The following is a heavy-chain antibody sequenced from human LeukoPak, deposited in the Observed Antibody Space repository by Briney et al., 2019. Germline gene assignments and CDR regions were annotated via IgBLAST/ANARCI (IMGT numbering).Heavy chain of an antibody. Sequence: GGSLRLSCAASGFTFSSFGMSWVRQAPGKGLEWVSAISSTGGTAYYADSVKGRFTISRDNAKNSLYLQMNSLRAEDTAVYYCARGTYSSSWYSYYYYMGVWGKGTTVTISS. CDR1: GFTFSSFG. D-gene: IGHD6-13*01. J-gene: IGHJ6*03. V-gene: IGHV3-23*01. CDR2: ISSTGGTA. CDR3: ARGTYSSSWYSYYYYMGV.